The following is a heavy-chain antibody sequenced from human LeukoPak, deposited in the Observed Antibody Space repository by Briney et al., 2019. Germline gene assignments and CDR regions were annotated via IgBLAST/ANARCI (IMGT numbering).Heavy chain of an antibody. V-gene: IGHV4-4*07. D-gene: IGHD5-18*01. J-gene: IGHJ6*03. CDR1: GGSISSYY. Sequence: PSETLSLTCTVSGGSISSYYWSWIRQPARKGLEWIGRIYTSGSTNYNPSLKSRVTMSVDTSKNQFSLKLSSVTAADTAVYYSARDISYGTIYYYYYMDVWGKGTTVTVSS. CDR2: IYTSGST. CDR3: ARDISYGTIYYYYYMDV.